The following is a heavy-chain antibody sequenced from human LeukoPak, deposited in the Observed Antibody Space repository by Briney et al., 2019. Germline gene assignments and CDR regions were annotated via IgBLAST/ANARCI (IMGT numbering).Heavy chain of an antibody. D-gene: IGHD1-26*01. V-gene: IGHV3-74*03. CDR3: VREVGAPGSFQH. J-gene: IGHJ1*01. CDR1: GFTFSSNW. CDR2: INGDGRII. Sequence: GRSLRLSCAASGFTFSSNWMHWVRQAPGKGLVWISRINGDGRIIEHAESVKGRFTIPRNNADNTLHLQMNSLRAEDTAVYHCVREVGAPGSFQHWGQGAPVTVSS.